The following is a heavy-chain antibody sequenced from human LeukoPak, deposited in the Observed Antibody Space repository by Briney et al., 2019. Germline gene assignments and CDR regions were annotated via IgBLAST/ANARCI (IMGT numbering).Heavy chain of an antibody. V-gene: IGHV3-30*18. CDR3: AKGPQRGTAAAIDY. D-gene: IGHD2-2*01. CDR2: KSYDGRNK. CDR1: GFTFNNYG. J-gene: IGHJ4*02. Sequence: GGSLRLSCAASGFTFNNYGMHWVRQAPGKGLEWVAVKSYDGRNKHYPDSVKGRFTISRDISTDTLWLQMDSLRTEDTAVYYCAKGPQRGTAAAIDYWGQGTLVTVSS.